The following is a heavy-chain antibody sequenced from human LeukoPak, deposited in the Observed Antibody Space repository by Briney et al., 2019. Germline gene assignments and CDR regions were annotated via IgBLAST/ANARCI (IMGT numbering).Heavy chain of an antibody. CDR2: ISHSSSYI. CDR1: GFTFTSYG. Sequence: GGSLRLSCAASGFTFTSYGMTWVRQAPGKGLEWVSSISHSSSYIYYADSVKGRFTISRDSAKNSLYLQMNSLRAEDTAVYYCTRGAGTGWRFDSWGQGTLLTVSS. D-gene: IGHD6-19*01. V-gene: IGHV3-21*01. CDR3: TRGAGTGWRFDS. J-gene: IGHJ4*02.